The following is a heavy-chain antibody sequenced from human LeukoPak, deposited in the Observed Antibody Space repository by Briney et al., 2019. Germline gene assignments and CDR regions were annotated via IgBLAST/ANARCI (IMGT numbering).Heavy chain of an antibody. D-gene: IGHD3-10*01. V-gene: IGHV4-34*01. J-gene: IGHJ4*02. CDR2: INHSGST. CDR1: GGSFSGYY. Sequence: KASETLSLTCAVYGGSFSGYYWSRIRQPPGKGLEWIGEINHSGSTNYNPSLKSRVTISVDTSKNQFSLKLSSVTAADTAVYYCARRRPLRGYFDYWGQGTLVTVSS. CDR3: ARRRPLRGYFDY.